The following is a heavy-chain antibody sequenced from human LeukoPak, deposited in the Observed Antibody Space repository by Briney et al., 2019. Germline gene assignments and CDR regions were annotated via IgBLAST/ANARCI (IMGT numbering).Heavy chain of an antibody. CDR3: AKSRWGYCSSTPYY. CDR1: GFTFSSYA. J-gene: IGHJ4*02. Sequence: GGSLRLSCAASGFTFSSYAMSWVRQAPGKGLEWVSAISGSGGSTYYADSVKGRFTISRDNSKNTLYLQMNSLRAEDTAVYYCAKSRWGYCSSTPYYWGQGTLVTVSP. V-gene: IGHV3-23*01. CDR2: ISGSGGST. D-gene: IGHD2-2*01.